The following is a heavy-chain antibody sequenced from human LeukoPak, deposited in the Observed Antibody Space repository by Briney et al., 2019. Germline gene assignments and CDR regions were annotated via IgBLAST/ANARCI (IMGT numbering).Heavy chain of an antibody. V-gene: IGHV1-18*01. CDR3: ARDGADIVVVVATESGYYYGMDV. CDR2: ISAYNGNT. Sequence: ASVKVSCKASGGTFSSYAISWVRQAPGQGLEWMGGISAYNGNTNYAQKLQGRVTMTTDTSTSTAYMELRSLRSDDTAVYYCARDGADIVVVVATESGYYYGMDVWGQGTTVTVSS. D-gene: IGHD2-15*01. CDR1: GGTFSSYA. J-gene: IGHJ6*02.